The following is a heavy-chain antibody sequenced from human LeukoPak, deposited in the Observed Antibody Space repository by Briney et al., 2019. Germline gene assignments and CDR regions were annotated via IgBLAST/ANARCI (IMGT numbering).Heavy chain of an antibody. Sequence: GASVKVSCKASGYTFTSYGISWVRQAPGQGLEWMGWISAYNGNTNYAQKLQGRVTMTTDTSTSTAYMELRSLRSDDTAVYYCARVRTSHLRYCSSTSCHLDYWGRGTLVTVSS. D-gene: IGHD2-2*01. CDR1: GYTFTSYG. J-gene: IGHJ4*02. CDR3: ARVRTSHLRYCSSTSCHLDY. V-gene: IGHV1-18*01. CDR2: ISAYNGNT.